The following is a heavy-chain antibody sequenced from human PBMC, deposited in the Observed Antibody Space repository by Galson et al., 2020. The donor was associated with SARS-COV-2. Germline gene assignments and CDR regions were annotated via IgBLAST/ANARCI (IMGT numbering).Heavy chain of an antibody. CDR1: GYTFTSYG. CDR2: ISAYNGNT. CDR3: ARDLVVVPAAIETSEYFQH. V-gene: IGHV1-18*01. D-gene: IGHD2-2*01. J-gene: IGHJ1*01. Sequence: ASVKVSCKASGYTFTSYGISWVRQAPGQGLEWMGWISAYNGNTNYAQKLQGRVTMTTDTSTSTAYMELRSLRSDDTAVYYCARDLVVVPAAIETSEYFQHWGQGTLVTVSS.